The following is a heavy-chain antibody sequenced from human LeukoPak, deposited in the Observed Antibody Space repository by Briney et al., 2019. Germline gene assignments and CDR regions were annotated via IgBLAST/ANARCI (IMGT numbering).Heavy chain of an antibody. CDR1: GYTFTSYY. CDR2: INPSGGST. J-gene: IGHJ5*02. CDR3: ARVGGYFDWLPRGDWFDP. V-gene: IGHV1-46*01. Sequence: ASVKVSCKASGYTFTSYYMHWVRQAPGQGLEWMGIINPSGGSTSYAQKFQGRVTMTRDTSTSTVYMELSSLRSEDTAVYYCARVGGYFDWLPRGDWFDPWGQGTLVTVSS. D-gene: IGHD3-9*01.